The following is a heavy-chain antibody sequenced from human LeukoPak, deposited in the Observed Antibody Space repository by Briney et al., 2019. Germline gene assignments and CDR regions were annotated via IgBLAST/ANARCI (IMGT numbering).Heavy chain of an antibody. CDR2: ISYDGSNK. J-gene: IGHJ4*02. CDR1: GFIFNNYG. D-gene: IGHD2-21*02. Sequence: PGGSLRLSCAASGFIFNNYGMHWVRQAPGKGLEWVAVISYDGSNKNYADSVKGRFTIFRDSSKNTVYLQMNSLRVEDTAVYYCAKDWAPYCGGDCYFNYWGQGTLVTVSS. V-gene: IGHV3-30*18. CDR3: AKDWAPYCGGDCYFNY.